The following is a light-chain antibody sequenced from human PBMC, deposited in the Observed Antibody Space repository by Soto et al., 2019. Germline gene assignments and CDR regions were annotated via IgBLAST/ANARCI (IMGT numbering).Light chain of an antibody. J-gene: IGLJ1*01. CDR2: EVS. CDR3: SSYTNTNTLV. CDR1: SSDVGGYSL. V-gene: IGLV2-14*01. Sequence: QSALTQPASVSGSPGQSITISCTGTSSDVGGYSLVSWYQQHSGKAPKLMIYEVSHRPSGVSNRFSGSKSGNTASLTISGLQAEDEADYYCSSYTNTNTLVFGTGTKLTVL.